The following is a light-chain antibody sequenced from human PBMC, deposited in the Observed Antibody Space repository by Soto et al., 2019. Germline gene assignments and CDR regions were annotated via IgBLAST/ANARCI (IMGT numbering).Light chain of an antibody. CDR2: GAS. CDR3: QQYGSSPLS. J-gene: IGKJ1*01. CDR1: QSVSSSY. V-gene: IGKV3-20*01. Sequence: EIVLTQSPGTLSLSPGERATLSCRASQSVSSSYLAWYQQKPGQAPMLLIYGASSSATGITDRFSGSGSGTDFTLTISRLEPEDFVVYYCQQYGSSPLSFGQGTKVEIK.